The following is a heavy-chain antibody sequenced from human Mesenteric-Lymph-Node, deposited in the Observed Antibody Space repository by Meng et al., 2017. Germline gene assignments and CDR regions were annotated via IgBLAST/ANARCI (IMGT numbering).Heavy chain of an antibody. D-gene: IGHD4-17*01. CDR3: AHADYGDRITTFDF. CDR2: VYWDGTQ. CDR1: GFSLNTSGVG. Sequence: QITLKESGPTLVKPTQTLTLTCIFSGFSLNTSGVGVAWIRQTPGKALEWLALVYWDGTQRYSPSLKSRLTITKDTSKNQVVLTMTNMDPVDTATYYCAHADYGDRITTFDFWGQGTLVTVSS. J-gene: IGHJ4*02. V-gene: IGHV2-5*02.